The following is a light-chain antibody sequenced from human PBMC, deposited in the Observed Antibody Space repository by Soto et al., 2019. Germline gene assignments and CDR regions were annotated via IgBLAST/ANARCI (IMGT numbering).Light chain of an antibody. CDR3: CSYAYNYVV. CDR1: SSDVGRDNY. Sequence: QSALTQPRSVSGSPGQSVTISCTGTSSDVGRDNYVSWYQHHPGKVPKLMIYDVSKRPSGVPDRFSASKSGNPASLTISGRQAGDEADYYCCSYAYNYVVFGGGTQLTVL. V-gene: IGLV2-11*01. J-gene: IGLJ2*01. CDR2: DVS.